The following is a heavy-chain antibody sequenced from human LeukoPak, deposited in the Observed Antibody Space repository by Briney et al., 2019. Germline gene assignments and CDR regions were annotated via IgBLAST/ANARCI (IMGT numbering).Heavy chain of an antibody. J-gene: IGHJ1*01. CDR2: IKSDGST. D-gene: IGHD3-22*01. CDR3: ARAPSEIGGYYPEYFRH. Sequence: GGSLRLPCAASGFTFSSYWMHWVRQAPGKGLVWVSRIKSDGSTNYADSVKGRFTISRDNARNTVSLQMNSLRAEDTGVYYCARAPSEIGGYYPEYFRHWGQGTLVTVSS. CDR1: GFTFSSYW. V-gene: IGHV3-74*01.